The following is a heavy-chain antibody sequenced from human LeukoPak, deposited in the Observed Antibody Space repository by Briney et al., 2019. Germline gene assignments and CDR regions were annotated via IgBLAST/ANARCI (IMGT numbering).Heavy chain of an antibody. V-gene: IGHV3-30*04. CDR1: GFTFSSYA. CDR2: ISYDGSNK. J-gene: IGHJ4*02. D-gene: IGHD1-26*01. CDR3: ARELSAAGGATADY. Sequence: PGGSLRLSCAASGFTFSSYAMHWVRQAPGKGLEWVAVISYDGSNKYYADSVKGRFTISRDNSKNTLYLQMNSLRAEDTAVYYCARELSAAGGATADYWGQGTLVTVSS.